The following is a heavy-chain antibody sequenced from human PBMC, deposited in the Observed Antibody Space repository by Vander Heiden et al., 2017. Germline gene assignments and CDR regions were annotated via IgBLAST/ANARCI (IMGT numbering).Heavy chain of an antibody. Sequence: QVQLVESGGGLVKPGGSLRLSCAASGFTFSAYYMGWIRQAPGKGLEWVSYISSSVSTIYYADSVKGRFTISRDNAKNSLYLQMNSLRAEDTAVYYCARLSSIAARFFDYWGQGTLVTVSS. CDR2: ISSSVSTI. V-gene: IGHV3-11*01. CDR3: ARLSSIAARFFDY. J-gene: IGHJ4*02. D-gene: IGHD6-6*01. CDR1: GFTFSAYY.